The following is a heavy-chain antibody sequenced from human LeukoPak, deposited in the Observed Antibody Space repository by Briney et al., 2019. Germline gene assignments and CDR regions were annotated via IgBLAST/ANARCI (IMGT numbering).Heavy chain of an antibody. CDR1: GGSISSSSYY. CDR2: IYYSGST. D-gene: IGHD3-22*01. V-gene: IGHV4-39*07. Sequence: SETLSLTCTVSGGSISSSSYYWGWIRQPPGKGLEWIGSIYYSGSTYYNPSLKSRVTISVDTSKNQFSLKLSSVTAADTAVYYCAREGGYYDSSARGWFDPWGQGTLVTVSS. J-gene: IGHJ5*02. CDR3: AREGGYYDSSARGWFDP.